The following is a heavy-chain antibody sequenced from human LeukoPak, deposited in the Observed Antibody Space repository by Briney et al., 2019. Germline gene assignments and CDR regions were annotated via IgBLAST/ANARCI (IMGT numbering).Heavy chain of an antibody. D-gene: IGHD1-26*01. CDR2: IYTTGTT. Sequence: SETLSLTCTVSGGSINSYYWGWIRQPPGTGLEWIGRIYTTGTTSYNPPLKSRVTISVDTSKNQFYLKLTSVTAADTAMYYCARAGYTISYYSLDYWGQGSLVTVSS. CDR3: ARAGYTISYYSLDY. V-gene: IGHV4-4*07. CDR1: GGSINSYY. J-gene: IGHJ4*02.